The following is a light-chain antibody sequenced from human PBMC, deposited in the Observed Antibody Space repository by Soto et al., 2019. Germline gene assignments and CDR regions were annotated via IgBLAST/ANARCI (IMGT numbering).Light chain of an antibody. V-gene: IGKV1-5*03. Sequence: DIQMTQSPSTLSASVGDRVTITCLASQSFSNWLDWYQQKPGKAPKLLIYLASTLVFGVPSRFRGSGSGTEFTLTISGLQPDDFETYYCQQYNSYPITFGPGTKVDIK. J-gene: IGKJ3*01. CDR2: LAS. CDR1: QSFSNW. CDR3: QQYNSYPIT.